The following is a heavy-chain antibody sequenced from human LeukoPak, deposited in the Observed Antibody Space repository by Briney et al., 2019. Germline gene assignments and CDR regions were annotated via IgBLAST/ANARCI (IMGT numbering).Heavy chain of an antibody. Sequence: PSETLSLTCTVSGGSISRSYWSWIRQPPGKRLEWIGYIYYSGNTNYNPSLKSRVTISVDTSKNQFSLKLNSVTAADTALYYCARQRFLEWYFDYWGQGTLVTVSS. CDR3: ARQRFLEWYFDY. V-gene: IGHV4-59*08. CDR2: IYYSGNT. J-gene: IGHJ4*02. D-gene: IGHD3-3*01. CDR1: GGSISRSY.